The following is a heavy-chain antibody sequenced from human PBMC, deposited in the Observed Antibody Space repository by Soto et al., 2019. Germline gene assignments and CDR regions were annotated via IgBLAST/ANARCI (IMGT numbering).Heavy chain of an antibody. D-gene: IGHD3-10*01. CDR3: ASTPQSGNY. V-gene: IGHV3-30-3*01. CDR2: ISYDGSNK. J-gene: IGHJ4*02. Sequence: QVQLVESGGGVVQPGRSLRLSCAASGFTFSSYAMHWVRQAPGKGLEWVAVISYDGSNKYYADSVKGRFTISRDNSKNTLYLQMNSLRAEDTAVYYCASTPQSGNYWDQGTLVTVSS. CDR1: GFTFSSYA.